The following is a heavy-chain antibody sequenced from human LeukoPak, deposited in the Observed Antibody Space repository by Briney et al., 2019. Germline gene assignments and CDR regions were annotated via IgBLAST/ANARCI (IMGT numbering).Heavy chain of an antibody. CDR3: ARDGRRNCSTLNCYIFSN. CDR1: GFTFSSFG. D-gene: IGHD2-2*01. V-gene: IGHV3-30*02. J-gene: IGHJ4*02. CDR2: IRYDGNNI. Sequence: GGSLRLSCAASGFTFSSFGIHWVRQAPGKGLEWVTSIRYDGNNINYADSVKGRFTISRDNSNNTVHLQMNSLRGEDTAVYYCARDGRRNCSTLNCYIFSNWGQGTLVTVSS.